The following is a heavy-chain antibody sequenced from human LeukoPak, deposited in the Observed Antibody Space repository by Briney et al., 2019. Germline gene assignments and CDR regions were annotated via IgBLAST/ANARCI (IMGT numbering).Heavy chain of an antibody. D-gene: IGHD3-22*01. Sequence: WAPLPLPGASTGGSFSGYYWSGIRPPPGKGLEWIGEVNHSGRTNYNPSLKSRLTISVDPSTNQFSLKLSSVTAADTAVYPCARGPPTDYYGTGAYYYFDYWGLGTLVTVSS. CDR2: VNHSGRT. V-gene: IGHV4-34*01. J-gene: IGHJ4*02. CDR1: GGSFSGYY. CDR3: ARGPPTDYYGTGAYYYFDY.